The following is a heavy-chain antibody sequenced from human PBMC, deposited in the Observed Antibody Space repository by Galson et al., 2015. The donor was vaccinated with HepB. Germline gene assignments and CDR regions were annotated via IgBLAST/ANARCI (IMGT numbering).Heavy chain of an antibody. D-gene: IGHD2-2*01. CDR1: GYTFTGYY. CDR3: AICSSTSCYPYWYFDL. CDR2: INPNSGGT. V-gene: IGHV1-2*02. J-gene: IGHJ2*01. Sequence: SVKVSCKASGYTFTGYYVHWVRQAPGQGLEWMGWINPNSGGTNYAQKFQGRVTMTRDTSISTAYMELSRLRSDDTAVYYCAICSSTSCYPYWYFDLWGRGTLVTVSS.